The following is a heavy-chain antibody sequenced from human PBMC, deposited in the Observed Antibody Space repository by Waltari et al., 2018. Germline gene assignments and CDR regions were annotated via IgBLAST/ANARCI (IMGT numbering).Heavy chain of an antibody. Sequence: QVQLVESGGGVVQPGRSLRLSCAASGFTFSSYGMHWVRQAPGRGLEWVAVISYDGSNKYYSDSVKGRFTISRDNSKNTLYLQMNSLRAEDTAVYYCAKDRDRGLGELSSSLDYWGQGTLVTVSS. CDR2: ISYDGSNK. CDR3: AKDRDRGLGELSSSLDY. D-gene: IGHD3-16*02. CDR1: GFTFSSYG. V-gene: IGHV3-30*18. J-gene: IGHJ4*02.